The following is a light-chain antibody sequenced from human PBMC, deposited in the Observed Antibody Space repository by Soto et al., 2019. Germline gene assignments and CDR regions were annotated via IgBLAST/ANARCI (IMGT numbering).Light chain of an antibody. CDR3: QQYGSSPPIT. J-gene: IGKJ5*01. CDR1: QSVSSSY. Sequence: DIVITQSPATLSLSPGERATLSSRASQSVSSSYLASYQQKPGQAPRLLIYGASGRATGIPDRFSGSGSGTDFTLTISRLEPEDFAVYYCQQYGSSPPITFGQGTRLEIK. V-gene: IGKV3-20*01. CDR2: GAS.